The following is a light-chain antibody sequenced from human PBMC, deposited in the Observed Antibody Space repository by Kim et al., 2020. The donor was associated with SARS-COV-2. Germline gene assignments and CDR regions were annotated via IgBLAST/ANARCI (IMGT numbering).Light chain of an antibody. CDR1: QSVRND. CDR3: QQYNNWPLT. Sequence: SGPPGGTAPLSCGASQSVRNDLAWYQQRPGQAPRLLVYGGSTRATGVPLRISGSGSGTHFTLIVSSLQPEDSGVYYCQQYNNWPLTFGGGTKLEI. CDR2: GGS. V-gene: IGKV3-15*01. J-gene: IGKJ4*01.